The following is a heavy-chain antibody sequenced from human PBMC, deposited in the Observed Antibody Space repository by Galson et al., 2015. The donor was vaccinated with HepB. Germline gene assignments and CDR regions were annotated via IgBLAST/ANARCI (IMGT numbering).Heavy chain of an antibody. V-gene: IGHV3-33*01. CDR2: IWYDGSNK. CDR3: ARDLVVVVPAANWFDP. Sequence: LRLSCAASGFTFSSYGMHWVRQAPGKGLEWVAVIWYDGSNKYYADSVKGRFTISRDNSKNMLYLQMNSLRAEDTAVYYCARDLVVVVPAANWFDPWGQGTLVTVSS. D-gene: IGHD2-2*01. CDR1: GFTFSSYG. J-gene: IGHJ5*02.